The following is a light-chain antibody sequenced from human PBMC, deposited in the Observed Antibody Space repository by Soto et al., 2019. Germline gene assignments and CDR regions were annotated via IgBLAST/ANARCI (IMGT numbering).Light chain of an antibody. CDR3: ETWDTHLRV. CDR1: SGHRTYI. V-gene: IGLV4-60*03. CDR2: VESSGSY. Sequence: QSVLTQSSSASASLGSSVRLTCTLSSGHRTYIIAWHQQQSGKAPRYLMEVESSGSYKRGSGVPDRFSGSSSGADRYLTISNLQSEDEADYYCETWDTHLRVFGGGTKLTVL. J-gene: IGLJ3*02.